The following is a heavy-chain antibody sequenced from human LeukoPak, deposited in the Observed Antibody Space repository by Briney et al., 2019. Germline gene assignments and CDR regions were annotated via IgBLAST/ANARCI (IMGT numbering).Heavy chain of an antibody. CDR3: VKDFGRVRGTPDS. J-gene: IGHJ4*02. CDR1: GFGFSIYT. V-gene: IGHV3-64D*06. Sequence: GGSLRLSCSASGFGFSIYTMYWVRQDPGRGPEYVSTISGSGNGGSIYYADSVKGRFTISRDDSKSIVYLQMNGLRSEDTAVYYCVKDFGRVRGTPDSWGQGTLVTVSS. CDR2: ISGSGNGGSI. D-gene: IGHD2/OR15-2a*01.